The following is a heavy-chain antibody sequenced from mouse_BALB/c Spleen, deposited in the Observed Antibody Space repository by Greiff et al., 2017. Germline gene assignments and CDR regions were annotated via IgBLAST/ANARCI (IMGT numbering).Heavy chain of an antibody. CDR1: GFSLSRYS. V-gene: IGHV2-6-4*01. D-gene: IGHD2-4*01. Sequence: VQVVESGPGLVAPSQSLSITCTVSGFSLSRYSVHWVRQPPGKGLEWLGMIWGGGSTDYNSALKSRLSISKDNSKSQVFLKMNSLQTDDTAMYYCARNSYDYDDVFDYWGQGTTLTVSS. CDR2: IWGGGST. J-gene: IGHJ2*01. CDR3: ARNSYDYDDVFDY.